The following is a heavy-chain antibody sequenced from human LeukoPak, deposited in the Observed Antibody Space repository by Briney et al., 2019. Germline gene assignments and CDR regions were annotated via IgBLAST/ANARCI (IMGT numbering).Heavy chain of an antibody. V-gene: IGHV3-23*01. CDR3: AKALDSSGYPGYYFDY. CDR1: GFIFSSYA. J-gene: IGHJ4*02. D-gene: IGHD3-22*01. Sequence: GGSLRLSCAASGFIFSSYALTWVRQAPGKGLEWVSAISGSGGGTYYADSVKGRFTISRDNSKNTLYLQMNSLRAEDTAVYYCAKALDSSGYPGYYFDYWGQGTLVTVSS. CDR2: ISGSGGGT.